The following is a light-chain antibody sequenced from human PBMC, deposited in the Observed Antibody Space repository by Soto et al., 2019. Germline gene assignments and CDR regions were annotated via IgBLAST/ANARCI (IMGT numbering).Light chain of an antibody. J-gene: IGLJ1*01. V-gene: IGLV2-23*01. CDR3: CSYAGSSTLYV. CDR2: EGS. CDR1: SSDVGSYNL. Sequence: QSALPQSASVSGSPGQSITISCTGTSSDVGSYNLVSWYQQHTGKAPNHMIYEGSKRPSGVANRFADSKSGNTATLTISGLQVEDEADYYCCSYAGSSTLYVFGTGTKLTVL.